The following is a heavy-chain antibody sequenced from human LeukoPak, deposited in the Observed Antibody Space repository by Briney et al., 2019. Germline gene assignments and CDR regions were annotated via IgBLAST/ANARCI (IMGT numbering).Heavy chain of an antibody. J-gene: IGHJ4*02. CDR1: GFTFSSYS. V-gene: IGHV3-48*01. CDR3: ARSPVGVVVPAAMDY. CDR2: ISSSSSTI. D-gene: IGHD2-2*01. Sequence: PGGSLRLSCAASGFTFSSYSMNWVRQAPGKGLEWVSYISSSSSTIYYADSVKGRFTISRDNAKNSLYLQMNSLRAEDTAVYYCARSPVGVVVPAAMDYWGQGTLVTVSS.